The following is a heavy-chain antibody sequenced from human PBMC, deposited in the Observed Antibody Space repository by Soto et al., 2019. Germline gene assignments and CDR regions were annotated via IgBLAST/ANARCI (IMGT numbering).Heavy chain of an antibody. V-gene: IGHV4-34*01. Sequence: PSETLSLTCVVYGGSFSGYYWTWIRQPPGKGLEWIGEINHSGSTKYNPSLKSRVTISVDTSKNQFSLKLSSVTAADTAVYYCARLKDSSGLLTFDFWGQGTLVTVSS. CDR3: ARLKDSSGLLTFDF. J-gene: IGHJ4*02. CDR1: GGSFSGYY. CDR2: INHSGST. D-gene: IGHD6-19*01.